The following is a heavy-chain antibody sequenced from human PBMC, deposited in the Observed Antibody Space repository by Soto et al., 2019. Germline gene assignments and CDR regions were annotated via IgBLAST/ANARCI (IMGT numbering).Heavy chain of an antibody. CDR2: IYYSGST. CDR3: ARARGLMVYATNYGMDV. D-gene: IGHD2-8*01. Sequence: SETLSLTCTVSGGSISSYYWSWIRQPPGKGLEWIGYIYYSGSTNYNPSLKSRVTISVDTSKNQFSLKLSSVTAADTAVYYCARARGLMVYATNYGMDVWGQGTTVTVSS. V-gene: IGHV4-59*01. CDR1: GGSISSYY. J-gene: IGHJ6*02.